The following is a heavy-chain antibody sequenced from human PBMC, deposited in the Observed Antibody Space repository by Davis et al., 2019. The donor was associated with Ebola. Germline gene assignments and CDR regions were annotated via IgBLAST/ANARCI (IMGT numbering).Heavy chain of an antibody. V-gene: IGHV4-34*01. CDR3: ARHCSSTSCSWFDP. J-gene: IGHJ5*02. D-gene: IGHD2-2*01. CDR2: INHSGST. Sequence: SETLSLTCAVYGGSFSAYYWSWIRQPPGKGLEWIGEINHSGSTNYNPSLKSRLTISVDTSKNQFSLKLSSVTAADTAVYYCARHCSSTSCSWFDPWGQGTLVTVSS. CDR1: GGSFSAYY.